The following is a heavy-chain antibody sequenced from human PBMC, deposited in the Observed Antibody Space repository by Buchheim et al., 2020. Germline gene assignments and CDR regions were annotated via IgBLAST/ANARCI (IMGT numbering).Heavy chain of an antibody. CDR2: ISSSSSYI. D-gene: IGHD2-2*02. J-gene: IGHJ6*03. Sequence: EVQLVESGGGLVQPGGSLRLSCAASGFTFSSYNMNWVRQAPGKGLEWVSSISSSSSYIYYADSVKGRFTISRDHAKNSLYLQMNSLRAEDTAVYYCARTVGYCSSTSCYTRYYYMDVWGKGTT. CDR3: ARTVGYCSSTSCYTRYYYMDV. CDR1: GFTFSSYN. V-gene: IGHV3-21*01.